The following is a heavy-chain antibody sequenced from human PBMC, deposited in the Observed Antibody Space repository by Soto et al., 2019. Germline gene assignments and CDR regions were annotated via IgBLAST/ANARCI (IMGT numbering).Heavy chain of an antibody. CDR1: GGTFSSYA. V-gene: IGHV1-69*13. CDR3: AREGLVLVPTTVNSDYYYSAMDV. D-gene: IGHD2-2*01. Sequence: SVKVSCKASGGTFSSYAISWVRQAPGQGLEWMGGVIPIFGTANYAQKFQGRVTITADESTNTAYMELSSLRSEDTAVYYCAREGLVLVPTTVNSDYYYSAMDVWGQGTTVTVAS. J-gene: IGHJ6*02. CDR2: VIPIFGTA.